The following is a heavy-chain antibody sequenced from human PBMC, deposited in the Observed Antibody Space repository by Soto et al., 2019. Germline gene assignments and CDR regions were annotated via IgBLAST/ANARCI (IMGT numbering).Heavy chain of an antibody. CDR3: ARLEGLATISYYFDF. D-gene: IGHD3-9*01. Sequence: SETLSLTCSVSGDSINSDKYYWGWIRQPPGKGLERIGSIYYRGNTYYNPSLQTRVTLSLDKSKSQFSLKLNSVTAADSAVYFCARLEGLATISYYFDFWGQGALVTVSS. CDR2: IYYRGNT. J-gene: IGHJ4*02. CDR1: GDSINSDKYY. V-gene: IGHV4-39*01.